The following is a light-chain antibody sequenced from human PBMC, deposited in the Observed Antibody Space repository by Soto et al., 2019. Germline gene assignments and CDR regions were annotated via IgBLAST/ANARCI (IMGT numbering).Light chain of an antibody. V-gene: IGLV7-46*01. J-gene: IGLJ2*01. CDR3: LLAYSGGRV. CDR2: DTT. Sequence: QSVVTQEPSLTVSPGGTVTLTCGSSDGPVTSNHYPYWYQQRPGQVPRTLIYDTTNRQSWAPARFSGSLVGVKAALTLSGAQPEDEADYYCLLAYSGGRVFGGGTKLTVL. CDR1: DGPVTSNHY.